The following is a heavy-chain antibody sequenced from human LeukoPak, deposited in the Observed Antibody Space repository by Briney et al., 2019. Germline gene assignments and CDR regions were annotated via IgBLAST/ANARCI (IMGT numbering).Heavy chain of an antibody. D-gene: IGHD2-2*01. V-gene: IGHV5-10-1*01. CDR2: IDHTDSST. CDR1: GYIFTSYW. Sequence: GGSLQISCKGSGYIFTSYWISWVRQMPGKGLEWMGRIDHTDSSTTYSPSFQGHVTISADKSITTAYLQWSSLKASDTAMYYCARGSTGSYWGQGTLVTVSS. J-gene: IGHJ4*02. CDR3: ARGSTGSY.